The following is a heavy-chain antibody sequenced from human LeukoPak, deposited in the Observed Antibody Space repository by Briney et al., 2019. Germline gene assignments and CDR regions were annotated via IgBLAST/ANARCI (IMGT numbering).Heavy chain of an antibody. CDR2: TKNKGNSYTR. V-gene: IGHV3-72*01. CDR1: GITFSDHD. J-gene: IGHJ4*02. CDR3: VAMIREVGY. Sequence: GRSLRLSCAVSGITFSDHDMDWVRQAPGKGLEWCGRTKNKGNSYTREYAASVKGRFTISRDDSKNSLYLQMNSLKTEDTAMYYCVAMIREVGYWGQGTLVTVSS. D-gene: IGHD3-10*01.